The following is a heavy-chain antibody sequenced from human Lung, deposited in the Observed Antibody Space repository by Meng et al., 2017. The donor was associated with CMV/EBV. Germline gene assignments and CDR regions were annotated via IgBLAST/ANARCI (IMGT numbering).Heavy chain of an antibody. CDR2: TSSDGSRK. J-gene: IGHJ5*02. CDR1: GFTFRTYV. V-gene: IGHV3-30*04. CDR3: ARDQKEEGDNWFDP. Sequence: GGSLRLSCAASGFTFRTYVMHWVRQAPGKGLEWVAVTSSDGSRKYYADFVKGRFTISRDNSKNTLYLQLNSLRTEDTAVYYCARDQKEEGDNWFDPWGHGTLVTVSS.